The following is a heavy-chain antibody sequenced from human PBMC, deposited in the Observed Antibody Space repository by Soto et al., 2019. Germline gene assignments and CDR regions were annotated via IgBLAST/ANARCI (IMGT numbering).Heavy chain of an antibody. V-gene: IGHV2-5*02. Sequence: QITLKESGPTLVKPTQTLTLTCTFSGFSLTTSGVGVGWIRQPPGKALEWLALIYGVDDKRYSPSLKSRLTITGDTSKNQVVLTMTNMDPVDTATYYCAHRHYYGSGNLGMDVWGQGTTVNVS. CDR3: AHRHYYGSGNLGMDV. CDR2: IYGVDDK. J-gene: IGHJ6*02. CDR1: GFSLTTSGVG. D-gene: IGHD3-10*01.